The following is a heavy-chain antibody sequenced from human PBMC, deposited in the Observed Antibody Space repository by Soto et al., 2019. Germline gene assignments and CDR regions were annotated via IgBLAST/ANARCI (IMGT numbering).Heavy chain of an antibody. CDR2: INPSGGST. CDR1: GYTFTSYY. Sequence: ASVKVSCKASGYTFTSYYMHRVRQAPGQGLEWMGIINPSGGSTSYAQKFQGRVTMTRDTSTSTVYMELSSLRSEDTAVYYCASGITMVRGVPDPNYYYYGMDVWGQGTTVTVSS. J-gene: IGHJ6*02. CDR3: ASGITMVRGVPDPNYYYYGMDV. V-gene: IGHV1-46*01. D-gene: IGHD3-10*01.